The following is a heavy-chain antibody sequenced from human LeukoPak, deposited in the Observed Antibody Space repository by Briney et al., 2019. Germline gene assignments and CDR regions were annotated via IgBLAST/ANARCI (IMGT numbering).Heavy chain of an antibody. CDR3: TTYGSGRKFDY. V-gene: IGHV3-53*01. J-gene: IGHJ4*02. Sequence: GGSLRLSCAASGFTFSSYSMNWVRQAPGKGLEWVSIIYSGGSTFYADSVKGRFTISRDNSKNTLYLQMNSLRAEDTAVYYCTTYGSGRKFDYWGQGILVTVSS. CDR2: IYSGGST. CDR1: GFTFSSYS. D-gene: IGHD3-10*01.